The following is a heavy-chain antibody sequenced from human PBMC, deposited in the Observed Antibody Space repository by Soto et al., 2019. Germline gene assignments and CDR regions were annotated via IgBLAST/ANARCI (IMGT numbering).Heavy chain of an antibody. V-gene: IGHV3-21*01. CDR1: GFTFSSYS. CDR3: ARDGAGTSGYYYYYYGMDV. D-gene: IGHD1-7*01. Sequence: GGSLRLSCAASGFTFSSYSMNWVRQAPGKGLEWVSSISSSSSYIYYADSVKGRFTISRDNAKNSLYLQMNSLRAEDTAVYYCARDGAGTSGYYYYYYGMDVWGQGTTVTVSS. J-gene: IGHJ6*02. CDR2: ISSSSSYI.